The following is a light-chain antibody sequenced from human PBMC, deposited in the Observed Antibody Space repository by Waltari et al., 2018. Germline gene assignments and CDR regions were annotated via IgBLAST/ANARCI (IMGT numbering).Light chain of an antibody. J-gene: IGKJ1*01. Sequence: DIVMTQSPDSLTVSLGERATINCKSSQSILYSSNNLNYLAWYQQRPGQPPKLLIYWGSTRESGVPDRFSGSGSGTDFTLTISSLQAEDVAVYYCQQYYGSPPWTFGQGTKVEIK. CDR1: QSILYSSNNLNY. CDR2: WGS. V-gene: IGKV4-1*01. CDR3: QQYYGSPPWT.